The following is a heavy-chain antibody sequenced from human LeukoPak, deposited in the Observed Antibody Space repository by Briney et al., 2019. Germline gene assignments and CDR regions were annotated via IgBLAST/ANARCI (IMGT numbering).Heavy chain of an antibody. J-gene: IGHJ2*01. CDR2: ISSSSSYI. CDR3: AKRVKALWFGASYWYFDL. D-gene: IGHD3-10*01. CDR1: GFTFSSYS. Sequence: GSLRLSCAASGFTFSSYSMNWVRQAPGKGLEWVSSISSSSSYIYYADSVKGRFTISRDNSKNTLYLQMNSLRAEDTAVYYCAKRVKALWFGASYWYFDLWGRGTLVTVSS. V-gene: IGHV3-21*04.